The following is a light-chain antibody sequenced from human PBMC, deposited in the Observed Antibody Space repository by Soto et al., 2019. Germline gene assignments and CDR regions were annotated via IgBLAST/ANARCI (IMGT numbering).Light chain of an antibody. V-gene: IGLV2-14*01. CDR1: SSDVGGYKY. J-gene: IGLJ1*01. CDR2: EVT. Sequence: QSVLTQPASVSGSPGQWITISCTGTSSDVGGYKYVSWYQHHPGKAPKLMIYEVTNRPSGVSNRFSGSKSGNTASLTISGLQAEDEADYYCSSYTSSTNVVFGTGTKLTVL. CDR3: SSYTSSTNVV.